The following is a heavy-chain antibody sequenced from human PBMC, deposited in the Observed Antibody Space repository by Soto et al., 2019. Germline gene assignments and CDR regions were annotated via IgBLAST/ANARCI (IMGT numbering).Heavy chain of an antibody. V-gene: IGHV3-15*01. J-gene: IGHJ1*01. CDR1: GFTFSNAW. CDR2: IKSKADGGTT. Sequence: GGYLRLSCAASGFTFSNAWMSWVRQAPGKGLEWVGRIKSKADGGTTDYAAPVKGRFTISRDDSKNTLYLQMNSLKTEDTAVYYCTTAGSTWYKYFQHWGQGNLVTVSS. CDR3: TTAGSTWYKYFQH. D-gene: IGHD6-13*01.